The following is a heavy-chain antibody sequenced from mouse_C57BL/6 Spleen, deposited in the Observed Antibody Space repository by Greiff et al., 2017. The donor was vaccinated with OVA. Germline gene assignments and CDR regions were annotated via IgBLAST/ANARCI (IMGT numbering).Heavy chain of an antibody. CDR3: ARSPFYYDYDGGYAMDY. D-gene: IGHD2-4*01. CDR2: ISYSGST. CDR1: GYSITSGYD. V-gene: IGHV3-1*01. J-gene: IGHJ4*01. Sequence: EVQLQESGPGMVKPSQSLSLTCTVTGYSITSGYDWHWIRHFPGNKLEWMGYISYSGSTNYNPSLKSRISITHDTSKNHFFLKLNSVTTEDTATYYCARSPFYYDYDGGYAMDYWGQGTSVTVSS.